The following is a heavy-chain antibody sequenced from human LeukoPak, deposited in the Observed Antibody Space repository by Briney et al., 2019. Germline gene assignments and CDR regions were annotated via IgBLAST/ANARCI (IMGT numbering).Heavy chain of an antibody. J-gene: IGHJ4*02. V-gene: IGHV1-2*02. CDR1: GGTFSSYA. D-gene: IGHD3-22*01. CDR2: INPNSGAT. Sequence: ASVKVSCKASGGTFSSYAISWVRQAPGQGLEWMGWINPNSGATNYAQKFQGRVTMTRDTTISTAYMELSRLRSDDTAIYYCARGAHYHDSSEGYDYWGQGTLVTVSS. CDR3: ARGAHYHDSSEGYDY.